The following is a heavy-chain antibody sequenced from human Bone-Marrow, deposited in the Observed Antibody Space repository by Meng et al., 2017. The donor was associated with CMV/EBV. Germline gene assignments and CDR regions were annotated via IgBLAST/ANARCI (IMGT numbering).Heavy chain of an antibody. CDR1: GYTFTSYG. CDR2: ISAYNDNT. D-gene: IGHD2-21*02. J-gene: IGHJ3*02. Sequence: ASVKVSCKASGYTFTSYGISWVRQAPGQGLEWMGWISAYNDNTTYAQKLQGRVTMTTDTSTSTAYMELRSLRSDDTAVYYCARVRVTVDAFDIWGQGTMVTVSS. V-gene: IGHV1-18*01. CDR3: ARVRVTVDAFDI.